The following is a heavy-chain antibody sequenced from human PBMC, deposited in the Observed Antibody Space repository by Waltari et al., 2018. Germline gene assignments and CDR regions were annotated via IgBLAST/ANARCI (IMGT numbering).Heavy chain of an antibody. CDR3: ARGATVVNKPSDY. CDR1: GFTFRSYS. CDR2: ISSSSSYI. Sequence: EVQLVESGGGLVKPGGSLRLSCAASGFTFRSYSMNWVRRAPGKGLEWVSSISSSSSYIYYADSVKGRFTISRDNAKNSLYLQMNSLRAEDTAVYYCARGATVVNKPSDYWGQGTLVTVSS. V-gene: IGHV3-21*01. J-gene: IGHJ4*02. D-gene: IGHD4-17*01.